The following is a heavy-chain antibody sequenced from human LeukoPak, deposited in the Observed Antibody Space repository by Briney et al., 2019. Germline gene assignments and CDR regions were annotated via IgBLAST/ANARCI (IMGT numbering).Heavy chain of an antibody. D-gene: IGHD4/OR15-4a*01. J-gene: IGHJ4*02. CDR2: IIPVGGNIPVLGTA. V-gene: IGHV1-69*13. CDR3: TRDRDSTGTMGDY. Sequence: GASVKVSCKASGGTFSNYAINWVRQAPGQGLEWMGGIIPVGGNIPVLGTANYAHKFQGRVTITADESTRTASLELSSLTSADTAVYYCTRDRDSTGTMGDYWGQGTLVTVSS. CDR1: GGTFSNYA.